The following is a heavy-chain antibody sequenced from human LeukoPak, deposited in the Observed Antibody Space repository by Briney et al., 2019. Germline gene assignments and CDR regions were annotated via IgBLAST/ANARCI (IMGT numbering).Heavy chain of an antibody. CDR1: GFTFSDYW. Sequence: GGSLRLSCAASGFTFSDYWMHWVRQAPGKGLVWVSRIKNDGGTKNYEDAERGRFTITRDNEKNTLYLQLDSLRAEYTAIYYCARGIARGSGSTQGYWGQGTLVTVSS. D-gene: IGHD3-10*01. CDR3: ARGIARGSGSTQGY. V-gene: IGHV3-74*01. J-gene: IGHJ4*02. CDR2: IKNDGGTK.